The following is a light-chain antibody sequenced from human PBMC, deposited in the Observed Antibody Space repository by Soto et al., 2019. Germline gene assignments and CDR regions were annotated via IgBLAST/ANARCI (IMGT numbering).Light chain of an antibody. CDR2: GAF. V-gene: IGKV3-11*01. J-gene: IGKJ5*01. CDR3: QQRNIWPPVT. Sequence: EIVMTQSPATLSVSPGERATLSCRAIQSVRNYLAWYRQKPGQARSLLIYGAFNRATGIPARFSGSGSGTDFTLTISSLEPEDFAVYYCQQRNIWPPVTFGQGTRLEIK. CDR1: QSVRNY.